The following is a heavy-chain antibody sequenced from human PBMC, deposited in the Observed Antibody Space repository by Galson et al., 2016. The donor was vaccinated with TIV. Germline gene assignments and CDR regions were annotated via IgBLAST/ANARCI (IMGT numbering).Heavy chain of an antibody. J-gene: IGHJ4*02. CDR1: GDSISSVYY. D-gene: IGHD1-1*01. V-gene: IGHV4-38-2*01. CDR2: FYDSGSTS. CDR3: AKMTRTSEPDSEYYFDR. Sequence: SETLSLTCGVSGDSISSVYYWGWIRQPPGRGLEWIGSFYDSGSTSYYKSSLRSRVAISVDTAKNQFSLRLTSVTAADTAIYYCAKMTRTSEPDSEYYFDRWGQGLLVSVAS.